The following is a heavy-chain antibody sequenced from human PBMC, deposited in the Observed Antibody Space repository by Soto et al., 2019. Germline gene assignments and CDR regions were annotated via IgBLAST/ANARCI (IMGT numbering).Heavy chain of an antibody. Sequence: GGSLRLSCTASGFTFGDYAMSWFRQAPGKGLEWVGFIRSKAYGGTTEYAASVKGRFTISRDDSKSIAYLQMNSLKTEDTAVYYCTRVDGDIAVADPFDYWGQGTLVTVSS. CDR1: GFTFGDYA. J-gene: IGHJ4*02. D-gene: IGHD6-19*01. V-gene: IGHV3-49*03. CDR2: IRSKAYGGTT. CDR3: TRVDGDIAVADPFDY.